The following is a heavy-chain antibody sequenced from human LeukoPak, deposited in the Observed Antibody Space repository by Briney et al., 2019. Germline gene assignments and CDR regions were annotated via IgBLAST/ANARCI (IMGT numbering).Heavy chain of an antibody. V-gene: IGHV3-30*18. CDR2: ISYDGNNK. Sequence: PERSLRLSCAASGFTFSNSAMNWVRQAPGKGLEWVAVISYDGNNKYYSDSVKGRFTISRDNSKNTLYLQMNSLRAEDTAVYYCAKDMYYRGSGSYFNVDYWGQGTLVTVSS. CDR3: AKDMYYRGSGSYFNVDY. D-gene: IGHD3-10*01. J-gene: IGHJ4*02. CDR1: GFTFSNSA.